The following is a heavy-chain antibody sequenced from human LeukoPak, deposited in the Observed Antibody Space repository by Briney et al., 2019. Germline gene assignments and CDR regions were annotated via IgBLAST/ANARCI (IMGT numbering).Heavy chain of an antibody. CDR3: AKDLAVARTLYYYYGMDV. Sequence: GGSLRLSCAASGFTFSSYAMSWVRQAPGKGPEWVSAISGSGGSTYYADSVKGRFTISRDNSKNTLYLQMNSLRAEDTAVYYCAKDLAVARTLYYYYGMDVWGQGTTVTVSS. V-gene: IGHV3-23*01. D-gene: IGHD6-19*01. J-gene: IGHJ6*02. CDR2: ISGSGGST. CDR1: GFTFSSYA.